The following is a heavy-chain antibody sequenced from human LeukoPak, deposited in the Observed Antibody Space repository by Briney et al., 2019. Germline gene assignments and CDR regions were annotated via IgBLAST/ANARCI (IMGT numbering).Heavy chain of an antibody. CDR1: GFTVSSTY. CDR2: IYSSGST. V-gene: IGHV3-66*01. CDR3: TRGEDN. J-gene: IGHJ4*02. Sequence: PGGSLRLSCAASGFTVSSTYMSWVRQAPGRGLEWVSLIYSSGSTYYADSLKDRFTISRDSYKNMLYLRLNSLRAEDTAVYYCTRGEDNWGQGTLVTVSS.